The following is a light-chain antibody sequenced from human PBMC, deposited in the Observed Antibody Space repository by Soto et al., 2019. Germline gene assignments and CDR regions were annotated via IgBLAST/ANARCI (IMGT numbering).Light chain of an antibody. CDR3: QQCSNWPKT. CDR1: QSVSSN. V-gene: IGKV3-15*01. J-gene: IGKJ1*01. Sequence: EIVMTQSPATLSVSPGERATLSCRASQSVSSNLAWYQQKPGQAPRLLIHGASPRATGIPARFSGSGSGTEFTLTISSLQSEDFAVYYCQQCSNWPKTFGQGTKVEIK. CDR2: GAS.